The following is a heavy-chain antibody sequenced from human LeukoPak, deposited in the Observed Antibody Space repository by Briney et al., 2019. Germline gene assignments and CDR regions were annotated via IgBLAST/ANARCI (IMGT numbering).Heavy chain of an antibody. J-gene: IGHJ3*02. D-gene: IGHD3-10*01. CDR2: ISYDGSNK. Sequence: GGSLRLSCAASGFTFSSYAMHWVRRAPGKGLEWVAVISYDGSNKYYADSVKGRFTISRDNSKNTLYLQMNSLRAEDTAVYYRARRYYGSGSYFDCAFDIWGQGTMVTVSS. CDR3: ARRYYGSGSYFDCAFDI. CDR1: GFTFSSYA. V-gene: IGHV3-30*04.